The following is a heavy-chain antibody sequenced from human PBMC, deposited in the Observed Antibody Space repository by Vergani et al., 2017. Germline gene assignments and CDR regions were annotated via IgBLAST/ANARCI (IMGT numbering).Heavy chain of an antibody. V-gene: IGHV3-30*18. CDR2: ISYDGSNK. J-gene: IGHJ4*02. CDR1: GFTFSNYG. Sequence: QVQLVESGGGVVQPGRSLRLSCAASGFTFSNYGMHWVRQAPGKGLEWVAVISYDGSNKYYADSVKGRFTISRDNSKNTLYLQMNSLRAEDTAVYYCAKDLNRGGLDYWGQGILVTVSS. CDR3: AKDLNRGGLDY. D-gene: IGHD1-14*01.